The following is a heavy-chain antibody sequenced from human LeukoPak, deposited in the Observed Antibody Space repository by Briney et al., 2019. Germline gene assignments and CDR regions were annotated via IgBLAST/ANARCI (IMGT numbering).Heavy chain of an antibody. CDR2: IYYSGST. D-gene: IGHD1-26*01. V-gene: IGHV4-39*01. CDR1: GGSISSRIYY. CDR3: ARQGAFDP. J-gene: IGHJ5*02. Sequence: SETLSLTCTVSGGSISSRIYYWGWIRQPPGKELEWIGSIYYSGSTYYNPSLKSRVTISVDTSKNQFSLKLSSVTAADTAVYYCARQGAFDPWSQGTLVTVSS.